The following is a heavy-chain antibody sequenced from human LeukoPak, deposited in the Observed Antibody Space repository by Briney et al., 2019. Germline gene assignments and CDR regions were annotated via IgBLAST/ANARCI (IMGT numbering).Heavy chain of an antibody. CDR2: ISWNSGSI. CDR3: AKDPSYQRLYNYFDY. D-gene: IGHD2-2*02. V-gene: IGHV3-9*01. Sequence: GGSLRLSCAASGFTFDVYAMLWVRQAPGKGLEWVSGISWNSGSIDYADSVKGRFTISRDNAKNSLYLQMNSLRAEDTALYYCAKDPSYQRLYNYFDYWGQGTLVTVSS. J-gene: IGHJ4*02. CDR1: GFTFDVYA.